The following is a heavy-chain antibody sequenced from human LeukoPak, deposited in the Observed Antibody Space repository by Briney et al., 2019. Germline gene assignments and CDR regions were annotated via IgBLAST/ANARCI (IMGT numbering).Heavy chain of an antibody. V-gene: IGHV3-33*06. Sequence: GGSLRLSCAASGFTFSSYGMHWVRQAPGKGLEWVAVIWYDGSNKYYADSVKGRFTISRDNSKNTLYLQMNSLRAEDTAVYYCAKVISLGGSCAGDAFDIWGQGTMVTVSS. CDR1: GFTFSSYG. D-gene: IGHD2-15*01. CDR2: IWYDGSNK. CDR3: AKVISLGGSCAGDAFDI. J-gene: IGHJ3*02.